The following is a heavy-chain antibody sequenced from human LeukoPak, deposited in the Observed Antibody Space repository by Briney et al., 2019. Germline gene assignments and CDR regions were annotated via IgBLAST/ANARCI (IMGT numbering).Heavy chain of an antibody. CDR3: ARDRESVIGSSDPYYFDY. CDR2: INAGAGGT. Sequence: ASVKVSCKASGYTFTRYAVHWVRQAPGQRLEWMGWINAGAGGTKYSQKFQGRVSITRDTSASTVYLEVSSLKFEDTAVYYCARDRESVIGSSDPYYFDYWGQGTLVTVSS. J-gene: IGHJ4*02. CDR1: GYTFTRYA. D-gene: IGHD2-2*01. V-gene: IGHV1-3*01.